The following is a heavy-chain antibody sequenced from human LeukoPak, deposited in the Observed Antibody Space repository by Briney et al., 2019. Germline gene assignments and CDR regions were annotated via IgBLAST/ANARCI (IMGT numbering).Heavy chain of an antibody. CDR2: INHSGST. V-gene: IGHV4-34*01. J-gene: IGHJ5*02. CDR1: GGSFSGYY. CDR3: VREVDTA. D-gene: IGHD2-2*02. Sequence: SETLSLTCAVYGGSFSGYYWSWIRQPPGKGLEWIGEINHSGSTNYNPSLKSRVTISVGTSKNQFSLKLSSVTAADTAVYYCVREVDTAWGQGTLVTVSS.